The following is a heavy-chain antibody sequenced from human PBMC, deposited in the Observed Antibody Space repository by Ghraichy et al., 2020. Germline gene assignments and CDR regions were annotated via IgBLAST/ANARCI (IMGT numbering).Heavy chain of an antibody. J-gene: IGHJ3*02. D-gene: IGHD3-22*01. CDR3: AKDCNRRLYYYDSSGYYVNDAFDI. CDR1: GFTFSSYA. Sequence: GGSLRLSCAASGFTFSSYAMSWVRQAPGKGLEWVSAISGSGGSTYYADSVKGRFTISRDNSKNTLYLQMNSLRAEDTAVYYCAKDCNRRLYYYDSSGYYVNDAFDIWGQGTMVTVSS. CDR2: ISGSGGST. V-gene: IGHV3-23*01.